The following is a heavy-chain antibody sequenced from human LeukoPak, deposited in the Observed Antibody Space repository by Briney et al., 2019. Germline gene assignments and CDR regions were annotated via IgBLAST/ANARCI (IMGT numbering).Heavy chain of an antibody. CDR3: ARRTGYCSGGSCYDWFDR. J-gene: IGHJ5*02. CDR1: GGSISSYY. V-gene: IGHV4-59*01. D-gene: IGHD2-15*01. CDR2: IYYSGST. Sequence: SETLSLTCTVSGGSISSYYWSWIRQPPGKGLEWIGYIYYSGSTNYNPSLKSRVTISEDASKNQFSLKLSSVTAADTAVYYCARRTGYCSGGSCYDWFDRWGQGTLVTVSS.